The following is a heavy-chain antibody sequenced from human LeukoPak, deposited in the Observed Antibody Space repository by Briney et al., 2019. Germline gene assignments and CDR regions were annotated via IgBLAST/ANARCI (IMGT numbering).Heavy chain of an antibody. CDR3: ASSVYYYDSSGSKLAGGAFDI. D-gene: IGHD3-22*01. J-gene: IGHJ3*02. Sequence: GESLKISCNGSGYSFTSYWIGWVRQLPGKGLEWMGIIYPGDSDTRYSPSFQGQVTIAADKSISTAYLQWSSLKASDTAMYYCASSVYYYDSSGSKLAGGAFDIWGQGTMVTVSS. V-gene: IGHV5-51*01. CDR2: IYPGDSDT. CDR1: GYSFTSYW.